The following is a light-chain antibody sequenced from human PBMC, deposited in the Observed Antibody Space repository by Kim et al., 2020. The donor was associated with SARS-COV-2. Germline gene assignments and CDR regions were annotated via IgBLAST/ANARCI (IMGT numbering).Light chain of an antibody. CDR1: QLGDKY. J-gene: IGLJ1*01. CDR2: QDS. CDR3: QAWDSSTYV. V-gene: IGLV3-1*01. Sequence: VSPGQTASITCSGDQLGDKYACWYQQKPGQSPVLVIYQDSKRPSGIPERFSGSNSGNTATLTISGTQAMDEADYYCQAWDSSTYVFGTGTKVTVL.